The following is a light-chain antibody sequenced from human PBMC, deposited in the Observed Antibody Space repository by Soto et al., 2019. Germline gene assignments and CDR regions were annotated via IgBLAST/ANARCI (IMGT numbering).Light chain of an antibody. CDR2: EVS. Sequence: QPALTQPASMSGSPGQSITISCTGTRSDVGGYNYVSWYQQHPGKAPKLMIYEVSNRPSGVSNRFSGSKSGNTASLTISGLQAEDEADYYCSSYTTTSTLGVFGGGTKVTVL. V-gene: IGLV2-14*01. CDR3: SSYTTTSTLGV. J-gene: IGLJ2*01. CDR1: RSDVGGYNY.